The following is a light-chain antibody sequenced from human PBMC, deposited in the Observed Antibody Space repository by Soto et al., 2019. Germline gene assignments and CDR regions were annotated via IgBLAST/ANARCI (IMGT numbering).Light chain of an antibody. V-gene: IGKV1-12*01. Sequence: DLPMTQSPSSVSASVGARVTITCRASQRLSSWLSWYQQKPGRAPKLLIYAASTLQSGVPSRFSGSGSGTDFTLTISSLQPEDFATYYCQQGSSFPVTFGGGTKVEVK. CDR1: QRLSSW. J-gene: IGKJ4*01. CDR2: AAS. CDR3: QQGSSFPVT.